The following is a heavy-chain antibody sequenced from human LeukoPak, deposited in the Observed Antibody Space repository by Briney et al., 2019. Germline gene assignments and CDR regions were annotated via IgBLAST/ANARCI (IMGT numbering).Heavy chain of an antibody. V-gene: IGHV4-31*03. J-gene: IGHJ5*02. CDR3: AAVYYYDSSGYQYGWFDP. D-gene: IGHD3-22*01. Sequence: TSETLSLTCTVSGGSISSGGYYWSWIRQHPGKGLEWIGYIYYSGSPYYNPSLKSRVTISVDTSKNQFSLKLSSVTAADTAVYYCAAVYYYDSSGYQYGWFDPWGQGTLVTVSS. CDR2: IYYSGSP. CDR1: GGSISSGGYY.